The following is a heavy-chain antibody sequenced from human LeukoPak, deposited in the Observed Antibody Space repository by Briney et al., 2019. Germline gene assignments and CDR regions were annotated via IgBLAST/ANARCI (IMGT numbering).Heavy chain of an antibody. D-gene: IGHD5-24*01. CDR2: IKQDGSDK. CDR1: GFIFSSYW. Sequence: PGGSLRLSCAASGFIFSSYWMTWVRQTPGKGLQWVANIKQDGSDKYYVDSVKGRFTISRDNAKNSVYLQISGLRADDTAVYYCARGILDGYNLIDAFDIWGQGTMVTVSS. V-gene: IGHV3-7*01. CDR3: ARGILDGYNLIDAFDI. J-gene: IGHJ3*02.